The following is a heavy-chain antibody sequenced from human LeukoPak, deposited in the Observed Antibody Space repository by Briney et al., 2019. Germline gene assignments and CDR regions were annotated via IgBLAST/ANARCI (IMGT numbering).Heavy chain of an antibody. D-gene: IGHD3-22*01. CDR3: ARLPYYYDSSGPAV. J-gene: IGHJ6*02. V-gene: IGHV4-59*08. CDR1: GDSIITYY. CDR2: ISYSGNT. Sequence: PSETLSLTCTVTGDSIITYYWSWIRQPPGKGLEWIGYISYSGNTNYNPSLKRRVTISVDTSKNQFSLKLTSVTAADTAVYYCARLPYYYDSSGPAVWGQGTTVTVSS.